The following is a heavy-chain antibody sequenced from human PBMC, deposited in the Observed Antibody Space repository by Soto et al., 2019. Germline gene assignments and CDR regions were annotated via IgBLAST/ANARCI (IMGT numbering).Heavy chain of an antibody. J-gene: IGHJ3*02. Sequence: LXLSCAASGFTFSSYAMSWFRQAPGKGLEWVSAISGSGGSTYYADSVKGRFTISRDNSKNTLYLQMNSLRAEDTAVYYCAKGANYYDSSGYSYDAFDIWGQGTMVTVSS. CDR1: GFTFSSYA. D-gene: IGHD3-22*01. V-gene: IGHV3-23*01. CDR2: ISGSGGST. CDR3: AKGANYYDSSGYSYDAFDI.